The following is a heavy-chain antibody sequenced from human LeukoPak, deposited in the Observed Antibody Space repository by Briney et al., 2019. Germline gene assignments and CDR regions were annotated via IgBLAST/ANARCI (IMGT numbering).Heavy chain of an antibody. CDR3: ARESPVSTGYFDY. V-gene: IGHV3-53*01. J-gene: IGHJ4*02. D-gene: IGHD7-27*01. CDR2: VNSGGST. CDR1: RFTVSSNY. Sequence: GGSLRLSCAASRFTVSSNYMSWVRQAPGKGLEWVSVVNSGGSTYYADSVKGRFTISRDNSKNTLYLQMNSLRAEDTAVYYCARESPVSTGYFDYWGQGTLVTVSS.